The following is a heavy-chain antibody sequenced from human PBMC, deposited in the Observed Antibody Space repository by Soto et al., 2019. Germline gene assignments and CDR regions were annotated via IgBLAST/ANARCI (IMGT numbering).Heavy chain of an antibody. V-gene: IGHV1-69*13. CDR2: NIPIFATS. CDR1: GRTVSSYA. CDR3: ARDVDNGFDP. J-gene: IGHJ5*02. Sequence: SVKVSCKASGRTVSSYAISWVRQAPGQGLEWMGGNIPIFATSNYAQKFQGRVTITAYESPSTADMKRMTLRSEDTAVYYCARDVDNGFDPWGQATLVTVSS.